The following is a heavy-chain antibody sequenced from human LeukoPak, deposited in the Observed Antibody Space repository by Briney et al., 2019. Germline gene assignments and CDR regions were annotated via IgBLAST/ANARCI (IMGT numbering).Heavy chain of an antibody. CDR1: GFTFSSYG. V-gene: IGHV3-NL1*01. J-gene: IGHJ4*02. Sequence: GGSLRLSCAASGFTFSSYGMHWVRQAPGKGLEWVSAISGSGGSTYYADSVKGRFTISRDNSKNTLYLQMNSLRAEDTAVYYCANENYYGSGSYPDYWGQGTLVTVSS. D-gene: IGHD3-10*01. CDR3: ANENYYGSGSYPDY. CDR2: ISGSGGST.